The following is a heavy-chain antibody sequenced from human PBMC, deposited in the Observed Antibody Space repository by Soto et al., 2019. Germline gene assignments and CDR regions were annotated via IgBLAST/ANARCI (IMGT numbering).Heavy chain of an antibody. CDR2: LYRDGNA. CDR3: ASTSGILARYYYYGMDV. V-gene: IGHV3-53*01. J-gene: IGHJ6*02. Sequence: PGGSLRLSCAASGFTVSSNYMSWVRQAPGKGLEWVSILYRDGNAYYADSMKGRFTISRDNSKNTLYLQMNSLRAEDTAVYYCASTSGILARYYYYGMDVWGQGTTVTV. CDR1: GFTVSSNY. D-gene: IGHD1-1*01.